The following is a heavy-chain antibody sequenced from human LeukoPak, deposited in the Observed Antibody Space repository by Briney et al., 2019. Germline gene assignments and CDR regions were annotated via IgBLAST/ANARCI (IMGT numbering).Heavy chain of an antibody. Sequence: GSLRLSCAASGFTFSSYWMTWVRQAPGKGLQWVANIKHDGSEGFYVDSVKGRFTISRDNAKNSVYLQMKSLRAEDTAVYYCARDQANYFDDSGFSTYWGQGTLVTVSS. J-gene: IGHJ4*02. V-gene: IGHV3-7*01. CDR1: GFTFSSYW. CDR2: IKHDGSEG. D-gene: IGHD3-22*01. CDR3: ARDQANYFDDSGFSTY.